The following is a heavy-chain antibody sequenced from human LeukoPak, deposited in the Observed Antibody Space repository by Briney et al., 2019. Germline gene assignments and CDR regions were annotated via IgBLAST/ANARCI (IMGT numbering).Heavy chain of an antibody. J-gene: IGHJ4*02. CDR3: ARLTRRSGSYFEN. Sequence: PSETLSLTCTVSGGSISGYYWNWIRQPPGKGLEWIGYIHYSGNTNYNTSLKSRVTISVDTSKSQFSLKLSSVTAADTAVYYCARLTRRSGSYFENWGQGTLVTVSS. CDR2: IHYSGNT. V-gene: IGHV4-59*01. D-gene: IGHD1-1*01. CDR1: GGSISGYY.